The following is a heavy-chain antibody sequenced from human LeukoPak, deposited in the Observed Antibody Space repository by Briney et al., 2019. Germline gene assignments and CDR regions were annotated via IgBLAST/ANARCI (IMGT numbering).Heavy chain of an antibody. V-gene: IGHV3-9*01. J-gene: IGHJ4*02. CDR1: GFTFDDYA. D-gene: IGHD6-6*01. Sequence: PGRSLRLSCAASGFTFDDYAMHWVRQAPGKVLEWVSGISWNSGSIGYADSVKGRFTISRDNAKNSLYLQMNSLRAEDTALYYCAKDLYSSSSGFDYWGQGTLVTVSS. CDR2: ISWNSGSI. CDR3: AKDLYSSSSGFDY.